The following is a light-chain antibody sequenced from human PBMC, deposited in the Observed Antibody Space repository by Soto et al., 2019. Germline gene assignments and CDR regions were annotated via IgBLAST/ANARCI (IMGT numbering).Light chain of an antibody. V-gene: IGKV3-20*01. CDR3: QQYGSSLYT. Sequence: EIVLAQSPGTLSLSPGERATLSCRASKSVSSSYLAWYQQKPGQAPRLLIYGASYRATGIPDRFSGSGSGTDFTLTISRLEPEDFAVYYCQQYGSSLYTFGQGTKLELK. CDR2: GAS. CDR1: KSVSSSY. J-gene: IGKJ2*01.